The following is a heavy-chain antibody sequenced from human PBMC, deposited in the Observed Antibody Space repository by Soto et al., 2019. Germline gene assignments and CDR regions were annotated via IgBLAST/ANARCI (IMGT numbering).Heavy chain of an antibody. D-gene: IGHD4-4*01. CDR1: GYSFTTYY. CDR2: INPSGGST. V-gene: IGHV1-46*01. Sequence: QVQLVQSGAEVKKPGASVKVSCKASGYSFTTYYLHWVRQAPGQGFEWVGVINPSGGSTTYAQKFQGRVTMTRDTSKSTVYMELTCLRSEDTAVYYCAREVIGNYYGMDVWGQGTTVIVSS. J-gene: IGHJ6*02. CDR3: AREVIGNYYGMDV.